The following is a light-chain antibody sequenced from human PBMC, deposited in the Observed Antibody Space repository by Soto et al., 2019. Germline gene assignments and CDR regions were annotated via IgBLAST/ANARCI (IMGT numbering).Light chain of an antibody. CDR3: AAWDDSLSAVV. CDR2: RNN. V-gene: IGLV1-47*01. CDR1: ISNLGSNF. J-gene: IGLJ3*02. Sequence: SVLTQPPSASGTPGQRVTISCSGSISNLGSNFIYWYQQLPGAAPKLLISRNNERPSGVPDRFSGSKSGTSASLAISGLRSEDEADYHCAAWDDSLSAVVFGGGTKVTVL.